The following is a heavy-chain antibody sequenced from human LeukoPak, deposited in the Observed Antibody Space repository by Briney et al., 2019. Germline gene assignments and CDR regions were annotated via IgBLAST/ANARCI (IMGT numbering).Heavy chain of an antibody. J-gene: IGHJ6*03. CDR1: GYTFTSYG. CDR3: ARVPNYYYMDV. V-gene: IGHV1-18*01. Sequence: ASVKVSCKASGYTFTSYGISWVRQAPGQGLEWMGWISAYNGNTNYAQKLQGRVTMTRDTSISTAYMELSRLRSDDTAVYYCARVPNYYYMDVWGKGTTVTVSS. CDR2: ISAYNGNT.